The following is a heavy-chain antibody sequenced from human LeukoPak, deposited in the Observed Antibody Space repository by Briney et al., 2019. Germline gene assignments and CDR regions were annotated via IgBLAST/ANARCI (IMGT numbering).Heavy chain of an antibody. D-gene: IGHD5-18*01. CDR2: ISSSSSYI. CDR1: GFTFSSYS. Sequence: GGSLRLSCAASGFTFSSYSMNWVRQAPGKGLEWVSSISSSSSYIFYADSVKGRFTISRDNAKNSLYLQMNSLRAEDTAFYYCAKDRRPGYTYGSETGFDYWGQGTLVTVSS. CDR3: AKDRRPGYTYGSETGFDY. J-gene: IGHJ4*02. V-gene: IGHV3-21*04.